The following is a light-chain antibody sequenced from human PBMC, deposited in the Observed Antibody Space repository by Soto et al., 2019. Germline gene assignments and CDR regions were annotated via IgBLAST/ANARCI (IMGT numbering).Light chain of an antibody. Sequence: DIQMTQSPSTLSASVGDRVTITCRASQNSNSWLAWYQQKPGTAPKLLIYKASSLESGVPSRFSGSGSGTEFTLTISSLQPDDFATYYCQQYNSYPLTCGGGTKVEIK. CDR2: KAS. J-gene: IGKJ4*01. CDR1: QNSNSW. CDR3: QQYNSYPLT. V-gene: IGKV1-5*03.